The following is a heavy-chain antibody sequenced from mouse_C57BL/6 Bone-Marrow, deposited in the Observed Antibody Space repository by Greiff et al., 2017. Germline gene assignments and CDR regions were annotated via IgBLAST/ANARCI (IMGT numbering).Heavy chain of an antibody. J-gene: IGHJ1*03. CDR3: ARGGLLYGSSPFWYFDV. CDR1: GYTFTSYW. D-gene: IGHD1-1*01. CDR2: IHPNSGST. V-gene: IGHV1-64*01. Sequence: QVQLKQPGAELVKPGASVKLSCKASGYTFTSYWMHWVKQRPGQGLEWIGMIHPNSGSTNYNEKFKSKATLTVDKSSSTAYMQISSLTSEDSAVYYCARGGLLYGSSPFWYFDVWGTGTTVTVSS.